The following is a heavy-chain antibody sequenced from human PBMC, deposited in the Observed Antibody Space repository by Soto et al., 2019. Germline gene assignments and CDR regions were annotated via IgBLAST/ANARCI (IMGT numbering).Heavy chain of an antibody. D-gene: IGHD2-8*01. Sequence: GGSLRLSCVGSGLTFSSYWLYWVRQAPGKGLEWISYICTSGGVMYYADSVKGRFTISRDSAKNTLFLQMNSLRAEDSAVYYCARDYQWSFDYWGQGVLVTVSS. CDR3: ARDYQWSFDY. CDR1: GLTFSSYW. CDR2: ICTSGGVM. J-gene: IGHJ4*02. V-gene: IGHV3-48*01.